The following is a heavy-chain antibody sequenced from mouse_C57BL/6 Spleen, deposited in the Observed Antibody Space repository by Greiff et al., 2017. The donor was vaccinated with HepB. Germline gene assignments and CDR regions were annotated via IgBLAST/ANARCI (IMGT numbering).Heavy chain of an antibody. V-gene: IGHV3-6*01. D-gene: IGHD2-4*01. CDR1: GYSITSGYY. Sequence: EVQLQQSGPGLVKPSQSLSLTCSVTGYSITSGYYWNWIRQFPGNKLEWMGYISYDGSNNYNPSLKNRISITRDTSKNQFFLKLNSVTTEDTATYYCARNPFYYDYDDAMDYWGQGTSVTVSS. CDR3: ARNPFYYDYDDAMDY. J-gene: IGHJ4*01. CDR2: ISYDGSN.